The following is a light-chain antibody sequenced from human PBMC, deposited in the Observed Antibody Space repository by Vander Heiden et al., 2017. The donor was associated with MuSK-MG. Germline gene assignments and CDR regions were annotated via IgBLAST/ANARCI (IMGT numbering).Light chain of an antibody. J-gene: IGLJ1*01. Sequence: CRGTASDIGLSDYVSWYQQFPDKAPKLIMFDVTHRPSGVSNRFSGSKAGDTASLTISGLQAEDEADYYCSSYSASTTYVFGTGSRVTVL. V-gene: IGLV2-14*03. CDR3: SSYSASTTYV. CDR2: DVT. CDR1: ASDIGLSDY.